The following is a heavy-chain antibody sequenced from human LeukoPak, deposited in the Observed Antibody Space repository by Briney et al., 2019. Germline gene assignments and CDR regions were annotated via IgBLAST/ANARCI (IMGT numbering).Heavy chain of an antibody. J-gene: IGHJ4*02. CDR3: ARRGGVSSTSSWYIDY. D-gene: IGHD6-13*01. V-gene: IGHV3-21*01. CDR2: ISSSSSYI. CDR1: GFTFSSYS. Sequence: GGSLRLSCAASGFTFSSYSMNWVRQAPGKGLEWVSSISSSSSYIYYADSVKGRFTISRDNAKNSLYLQMNSLRAEDTAVYYCARRGGVSSTSSWYIDYWGQGTLVTVSS.